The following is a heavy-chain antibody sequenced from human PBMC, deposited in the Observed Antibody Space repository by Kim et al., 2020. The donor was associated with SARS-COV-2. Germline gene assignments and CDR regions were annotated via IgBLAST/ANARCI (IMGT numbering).Heavy chain of an antibody. D-gene: IGHD6-25*01. J-gene: IGHJ6*03. CDR3: ATTRLGYMDV. Sequence: TGYAQKFQGRVTMTRNTSISTAYMELSSLRSEDTAVYYCATTRLGYMDVWGKGTTVTVSS. V-gene: IGHV1-8*01. CDR2: T.